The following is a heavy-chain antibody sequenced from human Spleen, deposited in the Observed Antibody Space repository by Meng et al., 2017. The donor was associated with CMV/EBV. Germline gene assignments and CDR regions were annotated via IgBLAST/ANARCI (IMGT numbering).Heavy chain of an antibody. D-gene: IGHD2-2*02. CDR3: ATYRSTPTSIRWAYWYFDL. CDR1: VSRNY. J-gene: IGHJ2*01. CDR2: IYSGGST. V-gene: IGHV3-53*01. Sequence: VSRNYMTWVRQAPGKGLGWVSVIYSGGSTYYADSVKGRFTISRDNSKNTLYLQMSSLRAEDTAVYYCATYRSTPTSIRWAYWYFDLWGRGTLVTVSS.